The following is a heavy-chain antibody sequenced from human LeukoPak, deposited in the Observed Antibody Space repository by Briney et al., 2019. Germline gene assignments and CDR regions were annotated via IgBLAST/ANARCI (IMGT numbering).Heavy chain of an antibody. CDR3: AKESYYYGSGSYNY. V-gene: IGHV3-23*01. D-gene: IGHD3-10*01. CDR2: ISGSGGST. CDR1: RFTFSSYA. Sequence: HPGGSLRLSCAASRFTFSSYAMSWVRQAPGKGLDWVSAISGSGGSTYYADSVKGRFTISRDNSKNTLYLQMNSLRAEDTAVYYCAKESYYYGSGSYNYWGQGTLVTVSS. J-gene: IGHJ4*02.